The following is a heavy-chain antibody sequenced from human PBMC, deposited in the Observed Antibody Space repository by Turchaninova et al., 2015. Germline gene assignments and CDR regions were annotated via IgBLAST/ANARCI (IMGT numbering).Heavy chain of an antibody. CDR2: INHSGST. CDR3: ASTPRYGFDY. J-gene: IGHJ4*02. V-gene: IGHV4-34*01. CDR1: GGSFSGYY. Sequence: QVQLQQWGAGLLKPSETLSLTRAVYGGSFSGYYWSWIRQPPGKGLEWMGEINHSGSTNYNPSLKSRVTISVDTSKNQFSLKLSSVTAADTAVYYCASTPRYGFDYWGQGTLVTVSS. D-gene: IGHD1-1*01.